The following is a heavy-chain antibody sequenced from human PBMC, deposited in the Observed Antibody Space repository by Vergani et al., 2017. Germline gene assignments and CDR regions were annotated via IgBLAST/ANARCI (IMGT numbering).Heavy chain of an antibody. Sequence: QVQLVESGGGVVQPGGSLRLSCAASGFTFSSYGMHWVRQAPGKGLEWVAFIRYDGSNKYYADSVKGRFTISRDNSKNTLYLQMNSLRAEDTAVYYCAKDPSLKYSGSQSGYYYYGMDVWGQGTTVTVSS. CDR3: AKDPSLKYSGSQSGYYYYGMDV. J-gene: IGHJ6*02. CDR1: GFTFSSYG. CDR2: IRYDGSNK. D-gene: IGHD1-26*01. V-gene: IGHV3-30*02.